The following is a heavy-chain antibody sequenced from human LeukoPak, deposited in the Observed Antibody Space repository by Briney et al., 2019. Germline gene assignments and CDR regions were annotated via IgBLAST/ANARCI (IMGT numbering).Heavy chain of an antibody. D-gene: IGHD6-13*01. V-gene: IGHV4-30-4*08. CDR2: INYRGNT. CDR3: ARTGEQLVELDY. J-gene: IGHJ4*02. CDR1: GASISSRDYY. Sequence: SSQTLSLTCTVSGASISSRDYYWSWIRQPPGKGLEWIGYINYRGNTYYNPSLKSRVVMSVDTSKNQFSLKLSSVTAADTALYYCARTGEQLVELDYWGQGTLVTVSS.